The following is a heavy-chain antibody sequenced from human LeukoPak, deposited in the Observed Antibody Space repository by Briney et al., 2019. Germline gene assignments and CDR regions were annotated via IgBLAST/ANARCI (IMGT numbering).Heavy chain of an antibody. D-gene: IGHD6-19*01. CDR3: ARDSPYSSGWRDAFDV. CDR1: GYSFTNYR. CDR2: IYPGDSDT. J-gene: IGHJ3*01. V-gene: IGHV5-51*01. Sequence: GESLKISCKGSGYSFTNYRIGWVRQMPGKGLEWMGIIYPGDSDTRYSPSFQGQVTISADKSISTAYLQWSGLKASDTAMYYCARDSPYSSGWRDAFDVWGQGTMVTVSS.